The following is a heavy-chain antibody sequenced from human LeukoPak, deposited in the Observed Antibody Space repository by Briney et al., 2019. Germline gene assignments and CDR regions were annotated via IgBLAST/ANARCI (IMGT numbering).Heavy chain of an antibody. J-gene: IGHJ4*02. CDR3: AREIDTGMFY. D-gene: IGHD5-18*01. CDR2: INEDGSEK. V-gene: IGHV3-7*01. Sequence: AGSLRLSCAASGFTFSSDWMSWVRQAPGKGLEWVANINEDGSEKHYVDSVEGRFTISRDNAKNSLYLQMNSLRAEDTAVYYCAREIDTGMFYWGQGTLVTVSS. CDR1: GFTFSSDW.